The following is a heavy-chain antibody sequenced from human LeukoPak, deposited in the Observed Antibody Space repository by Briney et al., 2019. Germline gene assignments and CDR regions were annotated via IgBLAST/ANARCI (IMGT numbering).Heavy chain of an antibody. CDR1: GFTFSSYG. D-gene: IGHD1-7*01. J-gene: IGHJ6*04. CDR3: ARENYAYYGMDV. V-gene: IGHV3-74*01. CDR2: INGDGSST. Sequence: GRSLRLSCAASGFTFSSYGMHWVRHVPGKGLVWVSLINGDGSSTTYADSVKGRFTISRDNAKNTLYLQMNSLRAEDTAVYYCARENYAYYGMDVWGKGTTVTVSS.